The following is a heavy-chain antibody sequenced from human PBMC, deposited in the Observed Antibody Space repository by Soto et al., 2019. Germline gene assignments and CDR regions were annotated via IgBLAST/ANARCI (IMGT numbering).Heavy chain of an antibody. J-gene: IGHJ4*02. CDR1: GFTFSSYA. D-gene: IGHD6-25*01. V-gene: IGHV3-23*01. CDR2: IRGRSEST. Sequence: EVQLLESGGDLVQPGGSLRLSCAVSGFTFSSYAMSWVRQAPGKGLEWVSGIRGRSESTHYADSVKGRFTITRDNSKNTVYLQMNSLRVDDTAVYYCAKLEEASRLLTSYIDYWGQGTLVTVSS. CDR3: AKLEEASRLLTSYIDY.